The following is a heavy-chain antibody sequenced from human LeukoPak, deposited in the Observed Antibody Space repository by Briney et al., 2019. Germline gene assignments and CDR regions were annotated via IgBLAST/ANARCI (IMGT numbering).Heavy chain of an antibody. CDR1: GFAFNFYA. J-gene: IGHJ5*02. CDR2: INASGGNT. Sequence: PGGSLRLSCAASGFAFNFYAMTWVRQAPGKRLQWVSTINASGGNTYYAESVRGRFTISRDNSKDTLYLQLTSLTAEDTAIYYCAKPISGGLAVSADWFDPWGQGTLVAVSS. D-gene: IGHD6-19*01. CDR3: AKPISGGLAVSADWFDP. V-gene: IGHV3-23*01.